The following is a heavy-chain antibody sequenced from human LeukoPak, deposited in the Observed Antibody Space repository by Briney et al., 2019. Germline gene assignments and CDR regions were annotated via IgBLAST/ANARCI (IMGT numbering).Heavy chain of an antibody. Sequence: SETLSLTCTVSGYSISSGYYWGWIRQPPRKGLEGIGSSYHSGSTYYNPSLKSRVTISVDTSKNQFSLKLSSVTAADTAVYYCARGGDSSGYYRVYYYYYMDVWGKGTTVTVSS. J-gene: IGHJ6*03. D-gene: IGHD3-22*01. V-gene: IGHV4-38-2*02. CDR2: SYHSGST. CDR1: GYSISSGYY. CDR3: ARGGDSSGYYRVYYYYYMDV.